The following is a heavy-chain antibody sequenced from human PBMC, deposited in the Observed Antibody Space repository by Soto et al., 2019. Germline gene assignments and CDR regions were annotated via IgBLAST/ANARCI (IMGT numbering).Heavy chain of an antibody. Sequence: GGSLRLSCGAYGFTFSSVFMTWVRQAPGKGLEWVSCITDSGAGTYYADSVKGRFTISRDNSKNTVYLQMNNLRAEDTGVYYCSKVLINGRWYYAHWCQGTLVTVFS. J-gene: IGHJ4*02. CDR1: GFTFSSVF. V-gene: IGHV3-23*01. D-gene: IGHD6-13*01. CDR2: ITDSGAGT. CDR3: SKVLINGRWYYAH.